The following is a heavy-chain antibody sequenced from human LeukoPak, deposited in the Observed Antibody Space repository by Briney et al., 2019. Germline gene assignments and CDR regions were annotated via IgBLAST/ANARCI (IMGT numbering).Heavy chain of an antibody. V-gene: IGHV4-59*01. CDR2: IYYSGST. J-gene: IGHJ4*02. D-gene: IGHD1-20*01. CDR1: GGSISSYY. Sequence: SETLSLTCTVSGGSISSYYWSWIRQPPGKGLEWIGYIYYSGSTNYNPSLKSRVTISVDTSKNQFSLKLSSVTAADTAVYYCARGPITGTPGYFDYWGQGNLVTVSS. CDR3: ARGPITGTPGYFDY.